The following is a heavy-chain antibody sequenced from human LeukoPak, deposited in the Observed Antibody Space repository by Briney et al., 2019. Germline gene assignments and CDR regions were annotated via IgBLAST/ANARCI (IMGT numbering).Heavy chain of an antibody. J-gene: IGHJ6*03. V-gene: IGHV3-21*01. CDR2: ISSSSSYI. CDR3: ARDNIQNYGSGSYLGAYYMDV. CDR1: GFTFSSYS. Sequence: GGSLRLSCAASGFTFSSYSMNWVRQAPGKGLEWVSSISSSSSYIYYADSVKGRFTISRDNAKNSLYLQMNSLRAEDTAVYYCARDNIQNYGSGSYLGAYYMDVWGKGTTVTVSS. D-gene: IGHD3-10*01.